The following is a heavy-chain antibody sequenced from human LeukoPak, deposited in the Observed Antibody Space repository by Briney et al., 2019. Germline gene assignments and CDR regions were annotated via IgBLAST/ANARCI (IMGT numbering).Heavy chain of an antibody. J-gene: IGHJ6*03. Sequence: PSETLSLTCTVSGYSISSGYYWGWIRQPPGKGLEWIGSIYHSGSTYYNPSLKSRVTISVDTSKNQFSLKLSSVTAADTAVYYCARVVVVPAASYYYYYMDVWGKGTTVTVSS. CDR3: ARVVVVPAASYYYYYMDV. D-gene: IGHD2-2*01. CDR1: GYSISSGYY. V-gene: IGHV4-38-2*02. CDR2: IYHSGST.